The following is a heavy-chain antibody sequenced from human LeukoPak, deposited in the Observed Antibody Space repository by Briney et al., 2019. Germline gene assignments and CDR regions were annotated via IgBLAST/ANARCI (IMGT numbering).Heavy chain of an antibody. CDR3: ARSLMVRDAFDI. V-gene: IGHV3-21*01. Sequence: NTGGSLRLSCAASGFTFSSYSMNWDRQAPGKGLEWVSSISSSSSYIYYADSVKGRFTISRDNAKNSLYLQMNSLRAEDTAVYYCARSLMVRDAFDIWGQGTMVTVSS. J-gene: IGHJ3*02. D-gene: IGHD3-10*01. CDR1: GFTFSSYS. CDR2: ISSSSSYI.